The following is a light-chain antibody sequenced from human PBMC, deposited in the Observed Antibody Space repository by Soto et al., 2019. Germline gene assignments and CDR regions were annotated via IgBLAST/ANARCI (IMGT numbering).Light chain of an antibody. CDR1: HSLVHPVEGKVY. CDR3: MQGAYLPRT. J-gene: IGKJ4*01. Sequence: DAVMTQSPLSLAVTLGQSASISCRSSHSLVHPVEGKVYLNWFHHRPGQSTRRLIYLVSERDTAVRVRFIASGSDPDFTLTITRAEADHDGVYYCMQGAYLPRTFGGVAKVEIK. V-gene: IGKV2-30*02. CDR2: LVS.